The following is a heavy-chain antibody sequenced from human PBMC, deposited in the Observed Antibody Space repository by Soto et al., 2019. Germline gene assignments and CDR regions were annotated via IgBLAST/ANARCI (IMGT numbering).Heavy chain of an antibody. Sequence: PGESLRLSCTGSGFIFGDYAMSWFRQAPGKGLEWVGFIRSKAYGGTTEYAASVKGRFTISRDDSKSIAYLQMNSLKTEDTAVYYCTRVFCPASRDYRDLYCLDARRQSDL. D-gene: IGHD3-16*01. CDR1: GFIFGDYA. V-gene: IGHV3-49*03. CDR3: TRVFCPASRDYRDLYCLDARRQSDL. J-gene: IGHJ2*01. CDR2: IRSKAYGGTT.